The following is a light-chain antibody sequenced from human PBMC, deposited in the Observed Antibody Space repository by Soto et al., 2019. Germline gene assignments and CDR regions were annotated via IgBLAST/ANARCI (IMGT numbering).Light chain of an antibody. CDR3: QQYNSWHPSYP. J-gene: IGKJ2*01. CDR1: QSVTTY. V-gene: IGKV3-15*01. Sequence: ELVMTQAPATLSLSLGDRATLSSRASQSVTTYLAWYQQKPGQAPSLLIYGAFTRATGIPARLSGSGSETDFTLSISSLQSEDFAFYHCQQYNSWHPSYPFGQGNPLEIK. CDR2: GAF.